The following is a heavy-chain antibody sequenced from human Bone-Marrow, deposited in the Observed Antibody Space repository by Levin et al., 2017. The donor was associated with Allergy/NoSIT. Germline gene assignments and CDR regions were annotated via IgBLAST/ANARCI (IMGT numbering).Heavy chain of an antibody. CDR1: GGSISSYY. Sequence: SQTLSLTCTVSGGSISSYYWSWIRQPPGKGLEWIGYIYFSGTTNYNPSLKSRVSMSVDLSKNQFSLKLSSVTAADTAVYYCARSVTGEVGYWGQGTLVTVPS. D-gene: IGHD1-26*01. V-gene: IGHV4-59*01. J-gene: IGHJ4*02. CDR3: ARSVTGEVGY. CDR2: IYFSGTT.